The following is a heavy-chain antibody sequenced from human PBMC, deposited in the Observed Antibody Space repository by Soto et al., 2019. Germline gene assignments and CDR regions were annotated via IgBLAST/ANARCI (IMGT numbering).Heavy chain of an antibody. D-gene: IGHD6-25*01. CDR3: ARLLYNSGWHHFDY. CDR2: MYPGDSHT. J-gene: IGHJ4*02. CDR1: GYIFTNYW. V-gene: IGHV5-51*01. Sequence: GESLKISCKGSGYIFTNYWISWVRQMPGKGLEWMGIMYPGDSHTRYSPSFQGQVTMSADRSITTAYLQLSGLKASDTAMYFCARLLYNSGWHHFDYWGQGTLVTVS.